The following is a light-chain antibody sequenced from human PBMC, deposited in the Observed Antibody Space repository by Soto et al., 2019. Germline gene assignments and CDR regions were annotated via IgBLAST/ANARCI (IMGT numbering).Light chain of an antibody. CDR2: EDN. V-gene: IGLV6-57*01. CDR3: QSYDATNQV. J-gene: IGLJ3*02. Sequence: NFMLTQPHSVSESPGKTVIISCTRSSGSIASNYVQWYQQRPGSSPTTVIYEDNQRPSGVXDRXSGSIDSSSNSASLTISGLETEDEADYYCQSYDATNQVFGGGTKLTVL. CDR1: SGSIASNY.